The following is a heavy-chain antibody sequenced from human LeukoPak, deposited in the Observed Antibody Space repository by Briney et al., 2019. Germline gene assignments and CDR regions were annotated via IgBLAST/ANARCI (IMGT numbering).Heavy chain of an antibody. CDR3: ARGAPLYGGNSNSYYMDV. J-gene: IGHJ6*03. Sequence: ASVKVSCKASGYTFTGYYMHWVRQAPGQGLEWMGWINPNSGGTNYAQKFQGRVTMTRDTSISTAYMELSRLRSDDTAVYYCARGAPLYGGNSNSYYMDVWGKGTTVTVSS. CDR1: GYTFTGYY. V-gene: IGHV1-2*02. D-gene: IGHD4-23*01. CDR2: INPNSGGT.